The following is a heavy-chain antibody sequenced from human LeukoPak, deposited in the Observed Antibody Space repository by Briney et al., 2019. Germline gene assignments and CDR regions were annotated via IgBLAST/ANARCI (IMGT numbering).Heavy chain of an antibody. J-gene: IGHJ3*02. Sequence: SQTLSLTCTVSGGSISSGGYYWSWIRQHPGKGLEWIGYIYYSGSTNYNPSLKSRVTISVDTSKNQFSLKLSSVTAADTAVYYCARVSGGSYRFDAFDIWGQGTMVTVSS. V-gene: IGHV4-31*03. CDR2: IYYSGST. CDR3: ARVSGGSYRFDAFDI. D-gene: IGHD1-26*01. CDR1: GGSISSGGYY.